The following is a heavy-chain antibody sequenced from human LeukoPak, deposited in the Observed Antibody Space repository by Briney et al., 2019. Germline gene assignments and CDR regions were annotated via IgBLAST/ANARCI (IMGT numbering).Heavy chain of an antibody. Sequence: GASVKVSCNISGDTFPTYDINWVRQATGQGLEWMGWMNPKSGNTVCAQKFQGRLTLTRDISISTAYMELSSLRSEDTAVYFCARAITIFDYYYMDVWGKGTTVTVSS. CDR1: GDTFPTYD. J-gene: IGHJ6*03. CDR2: MNPKSGNT. D-gene: IGHD3-3*01. V-gene: IGHV1-8*01. CDR3: ARAITIFDYYYMDV.